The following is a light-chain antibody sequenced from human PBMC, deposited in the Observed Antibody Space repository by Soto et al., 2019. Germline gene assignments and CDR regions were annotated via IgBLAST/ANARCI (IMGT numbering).Light chain of an antibody. CDR2: KAS. CDR1: QSIGNS. CDR3: QQYHSYWT. V-gene: IGKV1-5*03. Sequence: ILMTQSPSTLSASVGDRVSITFRASQSIGNSLAWYQQRPGKAPKLLIYKASTLGSGVPSRFSGTGSGTEFTLTISSLQPDDFATYYCQQYHSYWTFGQGTKVDI. J-gene: IGKJ1*01.